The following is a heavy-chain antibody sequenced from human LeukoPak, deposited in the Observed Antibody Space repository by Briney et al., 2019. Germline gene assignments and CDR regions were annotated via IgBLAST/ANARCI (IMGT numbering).Heavy chain of an antibody. D-gene: IGHD6-19*01. CDR1: GFTFGSYA. CDR2: ISYDGSNK. Sequence: GGSLRLSCAASGFTFGSYAMHWVRQAPGKGLEWVAVISYDGSNKYYADSVKGRFTISRDNSKNTLYLQMNSLRAEDTAVYYCASKSLQYSSGWYTVDYWGQGTLVTVSS. V-gene: IGHV3-30*04. CDR3: ASKSLQYSSGWYTVDY. J-gene: IGHJ4*02.